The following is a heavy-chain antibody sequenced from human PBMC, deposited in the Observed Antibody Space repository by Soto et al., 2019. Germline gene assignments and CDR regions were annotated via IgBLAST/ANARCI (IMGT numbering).Heavy chain of an antibody. CDR1: GYTFSDYY. Sequence: VQLVQSGAEVRKPGASVKVSCKASGYTFSDYYVHWVREAPGQGLEWMGWINPSSGGTIYTQRLQGRATMTRDTSINTVYMELSRLTSDDTAVYYCAREMGVIGAPGYTWFDPWGQGALVTVSS. V-gene: IGHV1-2*02. J-gene: IGHJ5*02. D-gene: IGHD1-26*01. CDR2: INPSSGGT. CDR3: AREMGVIGAPGYTWFDP.